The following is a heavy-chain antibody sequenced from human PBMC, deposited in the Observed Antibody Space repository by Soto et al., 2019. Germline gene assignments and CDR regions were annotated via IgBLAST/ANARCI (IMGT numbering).Heavy chain of an antibody. CDR1: GYTFTSYY. D-gene: IGHD5-12*01. J-gene: IGHJ4*02. Sequence: ASVKVSCKASGYTFTSYYMHWVRQAPGQGLEWMGIINPSGGSTSYAQKFQGRVTMTRDTSTSTVYMELSSLRSEDTAVYYCARVGIVATITGTFDYWGQGTLVTVSS. CDR3: ARVGIVATITGTFDY. CDR2: INPSGGST. V-gene: IGHV1-46*03.